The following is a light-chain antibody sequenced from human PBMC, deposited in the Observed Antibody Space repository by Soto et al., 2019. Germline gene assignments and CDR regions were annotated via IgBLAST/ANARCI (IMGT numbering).Light chain of an antibody. CDR2: ELS. CDR3: SSYAGSNNLHVV. J-gene: IGLJ2*01. V-gene: IGLV2-8*01. Sequence: QSALTQPPSASGSRGQSVTISCTGISSDVDDYKYVSWYQQHPGEAPKLIIYELSQRPSGVPDRFSGSKSGNAASLTVSGLQADDEADYYCSSYAGSNNLHVVFGGGTQLTVL. CDR1: SSDVDDYKY.